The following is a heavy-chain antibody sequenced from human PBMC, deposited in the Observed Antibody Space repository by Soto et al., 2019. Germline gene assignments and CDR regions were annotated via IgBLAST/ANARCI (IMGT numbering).Heavy chain of an antibody. CDR3: ASGTGGPRLSS. Sequence: QVQLQQWGAGLLKPSETLSLTCAVYGGSFSDDYWSWMRQPPGKGREWIGEIKHSGSLSSNPSHKSPVTLSLDTSNNPSSLNLSSVTAADTAVYYCASGTGGPRLSSWGQGTLVTVSS. CDR2: IKHSGSL. D-gene: IGHD3-10*01. V-gene: IGHV4-34*01. J-gene: IGHJ5*02. CDR1: GGSFSDDY.